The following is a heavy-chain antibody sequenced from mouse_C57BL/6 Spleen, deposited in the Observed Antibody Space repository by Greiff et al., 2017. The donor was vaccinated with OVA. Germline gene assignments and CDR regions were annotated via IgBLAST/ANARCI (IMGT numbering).Heavy chain of an antibody. D-gene: IGHD1-1*01. J-gene: IGHJ1*03. V-gene: IGHV1-19*01. CDR1: GYTFTDYY. CDR3: ARDYDGYWYFDV. Sequence: EVKLVESGPVLVKPGASVKMSCKASGYTFTDYYMNWVKQSHGKSLEWIGVINPYNGGTSYNQKFKGKATLTVDKSSSTAYMELNSLTSEDSAVYYCARDYDGYWYFDVWGTGTTVTVSS. CDR2: INPYNGGT.